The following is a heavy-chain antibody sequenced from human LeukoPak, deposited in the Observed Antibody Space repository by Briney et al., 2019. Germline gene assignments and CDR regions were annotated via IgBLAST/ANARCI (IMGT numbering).Heavy chain of an antibody. V-gene: IGHV4-34*01. CDR3: ARGIFGGATNNY. CDR2: INHSGST. J-gene: IGHJ4*02. Sequence: SETLSLTCAVYGGSFSGYYWSWIRQPPGKGLGWIGEINHSGSTNYNPSLKSRVTISVDTSKNQFSLKLSSVTAADTAVYYCARGIFGGATNNYWGQGTLVTVSS. D-gene: IGHD3-16*01. CDR1: GGSFSGYY.